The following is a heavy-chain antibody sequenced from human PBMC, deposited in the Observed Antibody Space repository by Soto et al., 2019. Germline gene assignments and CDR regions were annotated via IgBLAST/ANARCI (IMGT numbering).Heavy chain of an antibody. CDR3: GRSSSMLGAGWSDS. V-gene: IGHV1-18*01. Sequence: ASVKVSCKASGCSFRSYGINWVRQAPGQGLEWIGWVSGYNNNTKYAQKLQGRITVTTDTSTNTAYMELRSLRSDDTAVYYCGRSSSMLGAGWSDSWGRGTLVTVSS. CDR2: VSGYNNNT. CDR1: GCSFRSYG. J-gene: IGHJ5*01. D-gene: IGHD2-8*01.